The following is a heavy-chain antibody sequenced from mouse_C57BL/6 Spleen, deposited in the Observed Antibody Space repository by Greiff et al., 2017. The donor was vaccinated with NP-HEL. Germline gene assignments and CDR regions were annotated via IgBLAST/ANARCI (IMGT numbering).Heavy chain of an antibody. J-gene: IGHJ2*01. CDR3: ARSVFTTVVPYYFDY. CDR2: IDPNSGGT. D-gene: IGHD1-1*01. Sequence: QVQLKQPGAELVKPGASVKLSCKASGYTFTSYWMHWVKQRPGRGLEWIGRIDPNSGGTKYNEKFKSKATLTVDKPSSTAYMQLSSLTSEDSAVYYCARSVFTTVVPYYFDYWGQGTTLTVSS. V-gene: IGHV1-72*01. CDR1: GYTFTSYW.